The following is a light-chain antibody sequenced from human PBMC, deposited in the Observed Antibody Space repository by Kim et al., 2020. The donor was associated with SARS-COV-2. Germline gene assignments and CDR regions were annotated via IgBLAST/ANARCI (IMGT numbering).Light chain of an antibody. J-gene: IGKJ5*01. CDR3: QQLISYPLT. V-gene: IGKV1-9*01. Sequence: ASVGDRVTSTCRASQDISTYLAWYQQKPGKAPKLLIYPTSTVQSGVPSGFSGSGSGTEFTLTISNLQPEDFATYYCQQLISYPLTFGQGTRLEIK. CDR1: QDISTY. CDR2: PTS.